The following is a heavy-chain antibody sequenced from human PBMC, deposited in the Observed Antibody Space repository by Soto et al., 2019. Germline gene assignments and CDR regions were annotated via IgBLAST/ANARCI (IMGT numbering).Heavy chain of an antibody. D-gene: IGHD2-15*01. J-gene: IGHJ1*01. V-gene: IGHV3-23*01. CDR3: AKGRKSTEKDIAVMLAAASSIQH. CDR1: GFTFIEYA. Sequence: GGSLRLSCVASGFTFIEYAMTWVRQAPGKGLEWVSVISATGATTYYADSVRGRFTISRDNSKNTLNLQMNDLRVEDTAVIYCAKGRKSTEKDIAVMLAAASSIQHWGQGTLVTISS. CDR2: ISATGATT.